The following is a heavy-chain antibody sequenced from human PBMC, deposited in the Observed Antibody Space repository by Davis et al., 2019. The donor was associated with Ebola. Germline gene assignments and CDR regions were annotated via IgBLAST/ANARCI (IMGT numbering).Heavy chain of an antibody. D-gene: IGHD3-3*01. CDR2: ISYDGSNK. J-gene: IGHJ4*02. V-gene: IGHV3-30-3*01. Sequence: GGSLRLSCAASGFTFSSYAMHWVRQAPGKGLAWVAVISYDGSNKYYADSVKGRFTISRDNSKNTLYLQMNSLRAEDTAVYYCARDLRAKIFGVVIMYWGQGTLVTVSS. CDR3: ARDLRAKIFGVVIMY. CDR1: GFTFSSYA.